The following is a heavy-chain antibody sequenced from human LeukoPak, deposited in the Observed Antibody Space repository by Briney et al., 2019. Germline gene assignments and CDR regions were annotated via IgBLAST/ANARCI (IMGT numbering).Heavy chain of an antibody. CDR2: INPNSGGT. J-gene: IGHJ6*03. Sequence: ASVKVSCKASGYTFTGYYMHWVRQAPGQGLEWMGWINPNSGGTNYAQKFQGRVTMTRDTSISTAYMELSRLRSDDTAVYYCARDEGGKGDFWSGYTLNYYYYYMDGWGKGTTVTVSS. V-gene: IGHV1-2*02. D-gene: IGHD3-3*01. CDR3: ARDEGGKGDFWSGYTLNYYYYYMDG. CDR1: GYTFTGYY.